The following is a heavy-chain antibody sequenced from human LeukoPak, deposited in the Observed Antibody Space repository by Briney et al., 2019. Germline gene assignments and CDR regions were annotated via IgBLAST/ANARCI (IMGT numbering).Heavy chain of an antibody. V-gene: IGHV4-59*01. CDR2: IYYSGST. CDR3: ATEVTMVRGVSKRFDY. J-gene: IGHJ4*02. D-gene: IGHD3-10*01. Sequence: SETLSLTCTVSGGSISSYYWSWIRQPPGEGLEWIGYIYYSGSTNYNPSLKSRVTISVDTSKNQFSLKLSSVTAADTAVYYCATEVTMVRGVSKRFDYWGQGTLVTVSS. CDR1: GGSISSYY.